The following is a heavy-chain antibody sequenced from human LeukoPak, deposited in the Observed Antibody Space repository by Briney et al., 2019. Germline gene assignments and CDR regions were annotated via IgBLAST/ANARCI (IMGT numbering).Heavy chain of an antibody. J-gene: IGHJ4*02. D-gene: IGHD5-12*01. V-gene: IGHV3-30*04. CDR2: ISYDGSNK. CDR3: ARDGEGYSGYSGFDY. Sequence: GGSLRLYCAASRFTFSSYAMHWVRQAPGKGLEWVAVISYDGSNKYYADSVKGRFTISRDNSKNTLYLQMNSLRAEDTAVYYCARDGEGYSGYSGFDYWGQGTLVTVSS. CDR1: RFTFSSYA.